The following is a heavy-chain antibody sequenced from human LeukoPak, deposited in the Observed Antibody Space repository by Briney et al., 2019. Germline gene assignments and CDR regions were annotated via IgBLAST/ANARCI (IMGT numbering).Heavy chain of an antibody. CDR3: ARSCSSTSCYYGMDV. Sequence: PVASVKVSCKASGYTFTSYYMHWVRQAPGQGLEWMGIINPSGGSTSYAQKFQGRVTMTRDTSTSTVYMELSSPRSEDTAVYYCARSCSSTSCYYGMDVWGKGTTVTVSS. CDR2: INPSGGST. V-gene: IGHV1-46*01. J-gene: IGHJ6*04. D-gene: IGHD2-2*01. CDR1: GYTFTSYY.